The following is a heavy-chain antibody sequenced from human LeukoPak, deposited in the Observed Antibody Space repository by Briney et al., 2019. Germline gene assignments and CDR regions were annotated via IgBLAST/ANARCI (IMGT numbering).Heavy chain of an antibody. J-gene: IGHJ4*02. CDR2: IIPIFGTA. D-gene: IGHD3-16*01. Sequence: SVRVSCKASGGTFSSYAISWVRQAPGQGLEWMGGIIPIFGTANYAQKFQGRVTITADESTSTAYMELSSLRSEDTAVYYCARDQGDITFGAVPNPRFDYWGQGTLVTVSS. CDR1: GGTFSSYA. CDR3: ARDQGDITFGAVPNPRFDY. V-gene: IGHV1-69*13.